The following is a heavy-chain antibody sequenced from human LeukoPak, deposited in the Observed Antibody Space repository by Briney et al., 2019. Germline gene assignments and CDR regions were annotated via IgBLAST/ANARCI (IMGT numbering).Heavy chain of an antibody. J-gene: IGHJ3*02. D-gene: IGHD3-3*01. V-gene: IGHV4-59*01. CDR1: GGSISSYY. CDR2: IYYSGST. Sequence: PSETLSLTCTVSGGSISSYYWSWIRQPPGKGLEWIGYIYYSGSTNYNPSLKSRVTISVDTSKNQFSLKLSSVTAADTAVYYCARDRTYDFWEEKSAFDIWGQGTMVTVSS. CDR3: ARDRTYDFWEEKSAFDI.